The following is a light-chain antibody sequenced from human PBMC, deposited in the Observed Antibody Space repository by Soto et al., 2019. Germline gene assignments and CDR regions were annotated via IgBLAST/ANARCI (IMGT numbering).Light chain of an antibody. CDR2: TNN. CDR1: SSNIATNS. Sequence: QSALTQPPSVSGTPGQRVTISCSGSSSNIATNSVNWYQQLPATAPRLLIYTNNRRPSEVPDRFSGSKSGTSASLAISGLQSEDEADYYCAVGDDNLNSVVFGGGTKVTVL. V-gene: IGLV1-44*01. CDR3: AVGDDNLNSVV. J-gene: IGLJ2*01.